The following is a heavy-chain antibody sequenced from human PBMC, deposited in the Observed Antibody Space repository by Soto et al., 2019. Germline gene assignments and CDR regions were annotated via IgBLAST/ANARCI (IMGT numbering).Heavy chain of an antibody. V-gene: IGHV1-2*02. CDR1: GYTFTGYY. CDR3: ATNAIQLPPPYPPGRYYYYSMDV. Sequence: ASVKVSCKASGYTFTGYYIHWVRQAPGQGLAWMAWINPNSGGTNYAQKFQGRVTMTRDTSISTVYMELSRLRSDDTAVYYCATNAIQLPPPYPPGRYYYYSMDVWGQGTTVTVSS. CDR2: INPNSGGT. J-gene: IGHJ6*02. D-gene: IGHD2-2*01.